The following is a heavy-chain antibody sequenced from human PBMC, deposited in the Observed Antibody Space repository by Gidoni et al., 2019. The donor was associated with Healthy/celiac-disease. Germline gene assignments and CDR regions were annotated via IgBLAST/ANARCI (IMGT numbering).Heavy chain of an antibody. J-gene: IGHJ2*01. CDR1: GFTFSSYG. CDR3: ARDSVAAAYWYFDL. Sequence: EVQLVESGGGLVQPGGSLRLCRAAAGFTFSSYGMSLVRQAPGKGLGWGANIKKDGSEKYYVDSVKGRLTISRDNAKNSLYLKMNSLMAEDTAVYYCARDSVAAAYWYFDLWGRGTLVTVSS. D-gene: IGHD6-13*01. CDR2: IKKDGSEK. V-gene: IGHV3-7*01.